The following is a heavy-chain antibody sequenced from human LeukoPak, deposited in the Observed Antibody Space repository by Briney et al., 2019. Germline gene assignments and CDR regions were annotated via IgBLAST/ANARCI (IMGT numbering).Heavy chain of an antibody. D-gene: IGHD1-26*01. J-gene: IGHJ4*02. CDR2: ISSSGSNT. CDR3: ARVASGSYYYPFDY. Sequence: GGSLRLSCAASGFTFSSYEMNWVRQAPGKGLQWVSYISSSGSNTYYADSVKGRFTISRDNSKNTLYLQMNSLRAEDTAVYYCARVASGSYYYPFDYWGQGTLVTVSS. CDR1: GFTFSSYE. V-gene: IGHV3-48*03.